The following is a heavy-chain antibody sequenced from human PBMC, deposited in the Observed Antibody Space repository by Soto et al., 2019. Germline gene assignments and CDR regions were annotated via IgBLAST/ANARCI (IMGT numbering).Heavy chain of an antibody. D-gene: IGHD5-12*01. CDR3: ARDRDGYNLGSDY. CDR2: IIPIFGTA. CDR1: GGTFSSYA. V-gene: IGHV1-69*13. J-gene: IGHJ4*02. Sequence: SVKVSCKASGGTFSSYAISWVRQAPGQGLEWMGGIIPIFGTANYAQKFQGRVTITADESTSTAYMELSSLRSEDTAVYYCARDRDGYNLGSDYWGQGTLVTVSS.